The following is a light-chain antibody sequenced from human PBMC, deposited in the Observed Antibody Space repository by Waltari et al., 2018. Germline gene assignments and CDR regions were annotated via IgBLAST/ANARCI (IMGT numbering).Light chain of an antibody. CDR1: SSDVGSYNL. CDR2: EVT. CDR3: CSYAGGTTVL. V-gene: IGLV2-23*02. J-gene: IGLJ2*01. Sequence: QSALTQPASVSGSPGQSITISCSGTSSDVGSYNLFSWYQQNPGKAPKLMIYEVTKRPSGVSNRFSGSKAGNTASLTISGLQAEDEADYYCCSYAGGTTVLFGGGTKLNVL.